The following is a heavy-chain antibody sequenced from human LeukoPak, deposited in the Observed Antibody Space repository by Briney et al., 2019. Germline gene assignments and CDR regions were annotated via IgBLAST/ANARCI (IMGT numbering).Heavy chain of an antibody. Sequence: SETLSLTCTVSGGSISSYYWGWIRQPPGKGLEWIGSIYHSGSTYYNPSLKSRVTISVDTSKNQFSLKLSSVTAADTAVYYCARDAITMVRGVRFRMDVWGKGTTVTASS. CDR1: GGSISSYY. CDR3: ARDAITMVRGVRFRMDV. CDR2: IYHSGST. D-gene: IGHD3-10*01. J-gene: IGHJ6*03. V-gene: IGHV4-39*07.